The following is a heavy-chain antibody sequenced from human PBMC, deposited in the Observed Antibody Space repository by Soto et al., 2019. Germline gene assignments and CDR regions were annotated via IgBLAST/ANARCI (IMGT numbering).Heavy chain of an antibody. CDR3: ARSPLGYCSSTSCYAAEEYYYYMDV. CDR1: GFSLSTSGMC. V-gene: IGHV2-70*11. Sequence: SGPTRVNPTQTLTLTCTFSGFSLSTSGMCVSWIRQPPGKALEWLARIDWDDDKYYSTSLKTRLTISKDTSKNQVVLTMTNMDPVDTATYYCARSPLGYCSSTSCYAAEEYYYYMDVWGKGTTVTVSS. D-gene: IGHD2-2*01. J-gene: IGHJ6*03. CDR2: IDWDDDK.